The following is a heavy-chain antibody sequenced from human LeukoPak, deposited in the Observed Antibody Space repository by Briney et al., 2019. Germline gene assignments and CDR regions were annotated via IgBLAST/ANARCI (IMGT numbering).Heavy chain of an antibody. D-gene: IGHD6-19*01. CDR1: GFTFSKYW. CDR2: INTDGTVT. V-gene: IGHV3-74*01. Sequence: GGSLRLSCAASGFTFSKYWMLWVRQAPGKGLESVSRINTDGTVTTYADSVKGRFPVSRDNADNTMFLQMNSVRDEATAVYYCATKQWLAPPPDSWGQGTPVTV. CDR3: ATKQWLAPPPDS. J-gene: IGHJ6*01.